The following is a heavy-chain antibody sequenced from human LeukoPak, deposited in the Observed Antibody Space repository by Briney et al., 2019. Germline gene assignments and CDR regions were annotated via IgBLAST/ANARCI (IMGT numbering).Heavy chain of an antibody. CDR1: GFTFSSYA. V-gene: IGHV3-23*01. CDR3: RAWIDSFDI. CDR2: ISGSGGST. Sequence: GGSLRLSCAASGFTFSSYAMSWVRQAPGEGLEWVSAISGSGGSTYYADSVKGRFTISRDNSKNTLYLQMNSLRAEDTAVYYCRAWIDSFDIWGQGTVVTVSS. J-gene: IGHJ3*02. D-gene: IGHD1-1*01.